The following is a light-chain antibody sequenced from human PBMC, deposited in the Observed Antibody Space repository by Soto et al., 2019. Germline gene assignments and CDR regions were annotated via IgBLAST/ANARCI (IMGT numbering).Light chain of an antibody. CDR1: QNIRSNY. J-gene: IGKJ4*01. V-gene: IGKV3D-20*02. CDR3: QQRSNWLT. Sequence: EIVLTQSPGTLSLSPGERATLSCRASQNIRSNYVAWYQQKPGQAPRLLIFGSSSTATGIPDRLSASGSGTDFTLTISRLEPEDFAVYYCQQRSNWLTFGGGTKVEIK. CDR2: GSS.